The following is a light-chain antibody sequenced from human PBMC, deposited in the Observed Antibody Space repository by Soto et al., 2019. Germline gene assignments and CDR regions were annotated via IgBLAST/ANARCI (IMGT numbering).Light chain of an antibody. V-gene: IGKV3-11*01. CDR2: DAS. Sequence: EVVLTQSPATLSLSPGERATLSCRASQSVGSYLAWFQQKPGQAPRLLMFDASKRATGIPARFSGSGSGTDFTLTISSLEPEDFAVYYCQQRSNLITFGQGTRLEIK. CDR3: QQRSNLIT. J-gene: IGKJ5*01. CDR1: QSVGSY.